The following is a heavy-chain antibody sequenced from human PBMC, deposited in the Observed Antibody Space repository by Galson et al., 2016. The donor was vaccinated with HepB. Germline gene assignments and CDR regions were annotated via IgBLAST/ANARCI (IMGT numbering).Heavy chain of an antibody. CDR2: SRNKANSYST. D-gene: IGHD2-2*01. CDR3: TRWGASSKYAMDV. V-gene: IGHV3-72*01. J-gene: IGHJ6*02. CDR1: GFIFSDHY. Sequence: SLRLSCAASGFIFSDHYMDWVRQAPGKGLEWIGRSRNKANSYSTEYAASVKGRFTISRDDSKNSLYPQMNSLKIDDAAVYYCTRWGASSKYAMDVWGQGTTVTVSS.